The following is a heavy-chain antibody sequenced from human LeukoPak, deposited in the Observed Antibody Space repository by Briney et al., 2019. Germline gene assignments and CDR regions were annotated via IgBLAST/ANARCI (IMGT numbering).Heavy chain of an antibody. Sequence: ASVKVSCKASGYTFNNYAMNWVRQTPGQGLEWMGWINTNTGNPTYAQGFTGRFVFSLDISVSTAYLQISSLKAEDTAVYDCARAGGLLYCSDGSCRNWFDPWGQGTLVTVSS. CDR2: INTNTGNP. CDR3: ARAGGLLYCSDGSCRNWFDP. V-gene: IGHV7-4-1*02. CDR1: GYTFNNYA. J-gene: IGHJ5*02. D-gene: IGHD2-15*01.